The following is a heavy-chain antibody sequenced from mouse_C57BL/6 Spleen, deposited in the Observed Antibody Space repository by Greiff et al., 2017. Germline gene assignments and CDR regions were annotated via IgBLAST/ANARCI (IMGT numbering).Heavy chain of an antibody. Sequence: QVQLQQPGAELVKPGASVKMSCKASGYTFTSYWITWVKQRPGQGLEWIGDIYPGSGSTNYNEKFKSKATLTVDTSSSTAYMQLSSRKSEDSAVYYCARRGGGDYDEGFAYWGQGTLVTVSA. CDR1: GYTFTSYW. J-gene: IGHJ3*01. V-gene: IGHV1-55*01. CDR3: ARRGGGDYDEGFAY. D-gene: IGHD2-4*01. CDR2: IYPGSGST.